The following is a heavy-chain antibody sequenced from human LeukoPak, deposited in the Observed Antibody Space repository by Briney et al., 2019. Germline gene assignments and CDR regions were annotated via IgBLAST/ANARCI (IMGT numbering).Heavy chain of an antibody. V-gene: IGHV4-4*09. J-gene: IGHJ4*02. CDR2: VYISGST. CDR3: ARIPLGYSGAYYFDS. CDR1: GGSISKYY. Sequence: SETLSLTCSVSGGSISKYYWSWIRQPPGKGLEWIGYVYISGSTNYNPSLRSRVTIALGTSKRQFSLKLSSVTAADTALYYCARIPLGYSGAYYFDSWGQGTLVTVSS. D-gene: IGHD5-12*01.